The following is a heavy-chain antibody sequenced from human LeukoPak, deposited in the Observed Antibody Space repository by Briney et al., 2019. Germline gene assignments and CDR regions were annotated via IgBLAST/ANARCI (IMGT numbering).Heavy chain of an antibody. Sequence: SETLSLTCAVSGDSIRSSTYYWGWIRQPAGKGLEWIGRIYTSGSTRYNPSLKSRVSISVYKSKHQFSLKLTSVNAADTSVYYCARGGGATRIDYWGQGTLVSVS. CDR2: IYTSGST. J-gene: IGHJ4*02. CDR1: GDSIRSSTYY. CDR3: ARGGGATRIDY. V-gene: IGHV4-61*02. D-gene: IGHD5-12*01.